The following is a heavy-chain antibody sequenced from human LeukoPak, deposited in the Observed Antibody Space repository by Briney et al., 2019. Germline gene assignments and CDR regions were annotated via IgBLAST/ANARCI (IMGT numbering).Heavy chain of an antibody. D-gene: IGHD1-1*01. V-gene: IGHV3-15*01. Sequence: GGSLRLSCAASGFNFTNAWVSWVRRAPGKGLEWLGRIKSKADGGTTLHAASVEDRFAISRDDSINTLYLQMHSLKMDDTAVYYCTDPPTSLWGQGILVTVSS. CDR3: TDPPTSL. J-gene: IGHJ4*02. CDR2: IKSKADGGTT. CDR1: GFNFTNAW.